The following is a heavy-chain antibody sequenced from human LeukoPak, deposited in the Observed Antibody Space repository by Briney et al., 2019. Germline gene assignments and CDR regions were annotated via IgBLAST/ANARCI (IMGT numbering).Heavy chain of an antibody. CDR1: GGSISSGGYY. CDR2: IYYSGST. CDR3: ARVANNYDFWSGYYLGEGYYFDY. J-gene: IGHJ4*02. Sequence: SETLSLTCTVSGGSISSGGYYWSWIRQHPGKGLEWIGYIYYSGSTYYNPSLKSRATISVDTSKNQFSLKLSSVTAADTAVYYCARVANNYDFWSGYYLGEGYYFDYWGQGTLVTVSS. D-gene: IGHD3-3*01. V-gene: IGHV4-31*03.